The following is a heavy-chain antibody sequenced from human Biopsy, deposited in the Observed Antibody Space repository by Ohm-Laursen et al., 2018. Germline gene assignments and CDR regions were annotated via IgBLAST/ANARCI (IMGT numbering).Heavy chain of an antibody. CDR3: AKGRVGNSGSLDI. Sequence: SLRLSCAASGFTFNTYEMNWVRQAPGKGLEWVPYMSYSGNTIYYADSVKGRLTISRDNAKNSLYLQMNSLRAEDTAIYYCAKGRVGNSGSLDIWGHGTMVTVSS. CDR1: GFTFNTYE. CDR2: MSYSGNTI. D-gene: IGHD1-1*01. J-gene: IGHJ3*02. V-gene: IGHV3-48*03.